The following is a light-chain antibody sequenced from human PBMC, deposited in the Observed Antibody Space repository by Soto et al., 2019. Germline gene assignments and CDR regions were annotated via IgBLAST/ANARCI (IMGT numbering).Light chain of an antibody. J-gene: IGKJ2*01. Sequence: DIQMTQSPSSLSASVGDRVTITCRASQSFDNYVNWYQQKPGKAPTLLIYAASTLQSGVTSRFSGSGSGTDFTLTITSLQPEYFATYFCQQSYSFPYTFGQGTKVEIE. V-gene: IGKV1-39*01. CDR2: AAS. CDR1: QSFDNY. CDR3: QQSYSFPYT.